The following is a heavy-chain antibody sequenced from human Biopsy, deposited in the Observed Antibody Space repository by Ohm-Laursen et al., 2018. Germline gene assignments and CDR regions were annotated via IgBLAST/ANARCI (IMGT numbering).Heavy chain of an antibody. CDR1: GGSFTGHY. J-gene: IGHJ4*02. CDR2: IPYTGYT. D-gene: IGHD4-23*01. CDR3: ARGSNDFGGLYFPR. Sequence: SETLSPTCSVSGGSFTGHYWSWIRQPPGKGLEWIGLIPYTGYTSYNASLKSRVIISVDTSRNHFSLRLSSLTAADTAVYYCARGSNDFGGLYFPRWGQGTLLTVSS. V-gene: IGHV4-59*11.